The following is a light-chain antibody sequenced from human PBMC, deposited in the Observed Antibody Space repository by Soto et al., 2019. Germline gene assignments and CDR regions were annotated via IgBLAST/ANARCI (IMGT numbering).Light chain of an antibody. CDR1: QSVSSSY. Sequence: EIVLTQSPGTLSLSPGDRATLSCRASQSVSSSYVAWYQQRPGQAPRLLIYGASNRATGIPDRFSVSGSGTDFTLIIRRLEPEDFAVYYCQQYGSSPLTFGPGTKVDIK. V-gene: IGKV3-20*01. CDR3: QQYGSSPLT. CDR2: GAS. J-gene: IGKJ3*01.